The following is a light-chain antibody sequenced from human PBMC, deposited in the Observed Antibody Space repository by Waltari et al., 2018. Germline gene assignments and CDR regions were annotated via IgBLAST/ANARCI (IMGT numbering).Light chain of an antibody. CDR2: AAS. Sequence: GDRVTITCRASQTISSYLSWYQQKPGKAPNLLIYAASSLQSGVPSRFSGSGSGTDFTLTISSLQPEDFETYHCQQSYNTPRTFGQGTKVEVK. J-gene: IGKJ1*01. V-gene: IGKV1-39*01. CDR3: QQSYNTPRT. CDR1: QTISSY.